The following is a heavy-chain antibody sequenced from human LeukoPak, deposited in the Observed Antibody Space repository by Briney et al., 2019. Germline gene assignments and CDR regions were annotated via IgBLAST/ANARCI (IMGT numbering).Heavy chain of an antibody. CDR1: GFTVSSNY. V-gene: IGHV3-53*01. CDR3: ARALPDYYDGSGYYDY. J-gene: IGHJ4*02. D-gene: IGHD3-22*01. CDR2: IYFGGTT. Sequence: GGSLRLSCAASGFTVSSNYMTWVRQAPGQGLEWVSVIYFGGTTYYADSVKGRFTISRDNSKNTLYLQMNSLRPEDTAVYYCARALPDYYDGSGYYDYWGQGTLVTVSS.